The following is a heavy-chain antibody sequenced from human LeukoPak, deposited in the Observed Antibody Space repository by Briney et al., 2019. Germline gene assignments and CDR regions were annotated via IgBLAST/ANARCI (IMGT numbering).Heavy chain of an antibody. CDR1: GVSITSISDY. CDR2: IRYSGTT. J-gene: IGHJ4*02. V-gene: IGHV4-39*01. CDR3: ARHYYGSDVWGYYFDN. D-gene: IGHD3-22*01. Sequence: SETLSLTCTVSGVSITSISDYWGWFRQPPGKGLEWIGSIRYSGTTYHSPSLRSRLTMSIDTSKNQFSLKLSSVTAADTAVYHCARHYYGSDVWGYYFDNWGQGTLVAVSS.